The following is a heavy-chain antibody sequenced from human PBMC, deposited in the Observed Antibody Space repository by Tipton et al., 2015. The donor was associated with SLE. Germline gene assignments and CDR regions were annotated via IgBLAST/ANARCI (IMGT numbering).Heavy chain of an antibody. D-gene: IGHD4-11*01. CDR3: ARDRTPYYSNFYFDF. V-gene: IGHV3-21*01. J-gene: IGHJ4*02. CDR1: GDSVKSRY. Sequence: LSLTCTVSGDSVKSRYWIWVRQPAGRGLEWLSSIDSDGNHIYYADSVKGRFTISRDNAKNSLYLQMNSLRAEDTAVYYCARDRTPYYSNFYFDFWGQGSLVIVSA. CDR2: IDSDGNHI.